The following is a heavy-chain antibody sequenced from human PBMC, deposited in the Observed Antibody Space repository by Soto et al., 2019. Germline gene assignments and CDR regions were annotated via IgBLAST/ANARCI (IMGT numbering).Heavy chain of an antibody. CDR3: ATLGARIY. CDR1: GFTFSPYD. D-gene: IGHD7-27*01. CDR2: VGHAFDA. V-gene: IGHV3-13*04. J-gene: IGHJ4*02. Sequence: EGQLVESGGGLVQPGGSLRLSCQTFGFTFSPYDMHWVRQTTGRGLEWVSAVGHAFDAYYADSVRGRFTISRENAKNSFYLQMNSLTAGDTAVYYCATLGARIYWGQGILVTVSS.